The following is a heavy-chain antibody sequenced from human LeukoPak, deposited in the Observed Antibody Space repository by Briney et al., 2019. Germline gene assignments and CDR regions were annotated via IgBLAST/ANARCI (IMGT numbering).Heavy chain of an antibody. CDR1: GGSISSGSYY. CDR2: IYTSGST. CDR3: ARYRWLQSAFFDY. Sequence: PSQTLSLTCTVSGGSISSGSYYWSWIRQPAGKGLEWIGRIYTSGSTNYNPSLKSRVTISVDTSKNQFSLKLSSVTAADTAVYYCARYRWLQSAFFDYWGQGTLVTVSS. D-gene: IGHD5-24*01. V-gene: IGHV4-61*02. J-gene: IGHJ4*02.